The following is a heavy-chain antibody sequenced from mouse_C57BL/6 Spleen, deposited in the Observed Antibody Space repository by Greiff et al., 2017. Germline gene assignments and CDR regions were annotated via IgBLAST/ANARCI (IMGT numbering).Heavy chain of an antibody. CDR2: IYPGSGST. J-gene: IGHJ3*01. D-gene: IGHD2-4*01. CDR1: GYTFTSYW. Sequence: VQLQQPGAELVKPGASVKMSCKASGYTFTSYWITWVKQRPGQGLEWIGDIYPGSGSTNYNEKFKSKATLTVDTSSSTAYMQLSSLTSEDSAVYYCARSGDYDGVFAYWGQGTLVTVSA. CDR3: ARSGDYDGVFAY. V-gene: IGHV1-55*01.